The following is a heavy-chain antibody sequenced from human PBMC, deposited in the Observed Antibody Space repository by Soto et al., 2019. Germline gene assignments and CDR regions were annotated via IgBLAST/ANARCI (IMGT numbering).Heavy chain of an antibody. CDR3: ARPDLVAAIGAALDY. CDR1: GFTFSNYG. Sequence: VQLVESGGGVVQPGRSLRLSCEASGFTFSNYGMHWVRQAPGKGLEWVAVIWNDGSSRYYADSVKGRFTVSRDNSKNTLFLQMNNVRDEDTAVYYCARPDLVAAIGAALDYWGQGTLVTVSS. D-gene: IGHD5-12*01. J-gene: IGHJ4*02. CDR2: IWNDGSSR. V-gene: IGHV3-33*01.